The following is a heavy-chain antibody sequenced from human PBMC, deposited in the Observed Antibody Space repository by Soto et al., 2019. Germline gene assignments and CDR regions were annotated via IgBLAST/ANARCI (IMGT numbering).Heavy chain of an antibody. CDR3: AKSTVAHYGMDV. D-gene: IGHD5-12*01. Sequence: QVPLVESGGGVVQPGRSLRLSCAASGFTFSSYGMHWVRQAPGKGLEWVAVISYDGSNKYYADSVKGRFTISRDNSKNTLYLQMNSLRAEDTAVYYCAKSTVAHYGMDVWGQGTTVTVSS. CDR2: ISYDGSNK. V-gene: IGHV3-30*18. CDR1: GFTFSSYG. J-gene: IGHJ6*02.